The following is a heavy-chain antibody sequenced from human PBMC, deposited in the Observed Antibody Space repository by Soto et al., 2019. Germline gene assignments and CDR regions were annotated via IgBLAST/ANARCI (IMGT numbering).Heavy chain of an antibody. D-gene: IGHD1-26*01. V-gene: IGHV1-69*13. J-gene: IGHJ4*02. CDR1: GGTFSSYA. CDR3: ANQYSGSYYLDY. CDR2: IIPIFGTA. Sequence: ASVKVSCKASGGTFSSYAISWVRQAPGQGLEWMGGIIPIFGTANYAQKFQGRVTITADESTSTAYMELSSLRSEDTAVYYCANQYSGSYYLDYWGQGTLVTVSS.